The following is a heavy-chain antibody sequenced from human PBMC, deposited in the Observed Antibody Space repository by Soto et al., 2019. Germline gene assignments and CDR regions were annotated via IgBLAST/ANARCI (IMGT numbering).Heavy chain of an antibody. CDR3: ARLTVLGDIDSDY. D-gene: IGHD3-16*01. CDR2: IYNDGRT. V-gene: IGHV3-53*01. J-gene: IGHJ4*02. Sequence: EVQLVESGGGLIQPGGSLRLSCAASGFSVSNNYMKWVRQAPGKGLEWVSVIYNDGRTLYADSVKGRFTISRDNSKNTVYLHMNSLRGEDTAVYYCARLTVLGDIDSDYWGQGTLVTVSS. CDR1: GFSVSNNY.